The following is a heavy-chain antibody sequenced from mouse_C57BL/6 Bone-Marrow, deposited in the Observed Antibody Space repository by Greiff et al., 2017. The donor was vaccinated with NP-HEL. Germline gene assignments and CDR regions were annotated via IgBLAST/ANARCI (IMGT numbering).Heavy chain of an antibody. D-gene: IGHD1-1*01. V-gene: IGHV1-82*01. CDR1: GYAFSSSW. J-gene: IGHJ3*01. CDR3: ARSGFHYGSSSPWFAY. CDR2: IHPGDGDT. Sequence: QVQLQQSGPELVKPGASVKISCKASGYAFSSSWMNWVKQRPGKGLEWIGRIHPGDGDTNYNGKFKGKATLTADKSTSTAYMQLSSLTSEGSAVYFCARSGFHYGSSSPWFAYWGQGTLVTVSA.